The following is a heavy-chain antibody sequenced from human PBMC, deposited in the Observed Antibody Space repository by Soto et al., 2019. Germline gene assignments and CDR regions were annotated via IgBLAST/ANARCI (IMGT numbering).Heavy chain of an antibody. CDR2: IIPAFDTA. CDR3: AGGVYQSPGGLFFYT. CDR1: GGTFNSYL. Sequence: QVQLVQSGAEVKNPGSSVKVSCKTSGGTFNSYLIDWVRQAPGQGLEWMGGIIPAFDTAKYAQKFQGRVTDTADKSTNPGYMGLRTLTSEDTGVHYCAGGVYQSPGGLFFYTWGQGNLVTVSS. D-gene: IGHD3-16*01. V-gene: IGHV1-69*06. J-gene: IGHJ5*02.